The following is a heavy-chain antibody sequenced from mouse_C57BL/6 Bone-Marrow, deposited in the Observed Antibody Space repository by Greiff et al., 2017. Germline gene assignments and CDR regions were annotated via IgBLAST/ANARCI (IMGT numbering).Heavy chain of an antibody. Sequence: VKLQESGPGLVAPSQSLSITCTVSGFSLTSYGVDWVRQPPGKGLEWLGVIWGGGSTNYNSALMSRLSISKDNSKSHVFLKMNSLQTDDTAMYYGASLWLRRRDYAMDYWGQGTSVTVSS. J-gene: IGHJ4*01. CDR3: ASLWLRRRDYAMDY. CDR2: IWGGGST. D-gene: IGHD2-2*01. V-gene: IGHV2-9*01. CDR1: GFSLTSYG.